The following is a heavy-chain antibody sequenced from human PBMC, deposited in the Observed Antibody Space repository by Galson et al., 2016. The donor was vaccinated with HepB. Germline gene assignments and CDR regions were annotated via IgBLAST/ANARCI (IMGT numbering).Heavy chain of an antibody. CDR1: GGSISSSNYY. Sequence: SETLSLTCAVSGGSISSSNYYWGWIRQPPGKSLEWIGSVFYTGATYYNGPLESRVTISIDTSNNEFFLNINSVTAADTAVYYCSRHRALVISGSVNWFDPWGQGTLVIVSS. CDR3: SRHRALVISGSVNWFDP. D-gene: IGHD3-10*01. J-gene: IGHJ5*02. V-gene: IGHV4-39*01. CDR2: VFYTGAT.